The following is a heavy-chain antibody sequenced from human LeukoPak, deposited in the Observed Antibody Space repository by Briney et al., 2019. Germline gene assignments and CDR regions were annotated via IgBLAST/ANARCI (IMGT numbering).Heavy chain of an antibody. CDR2: IYSGGST. CDR1: GFTFGDYA. D-gene: IGHD3-10*01. CDR3: ARDLGRWFGELFGD. Sequence: GGSLRLSCTASGFTFGDYAMSWFRQAPGKGLEWVSVIYSGGSTYYADSVKGRFTISRDNSKNTLYLQMNSLRAEDTAVYYCARDLGRWFGELFGDWGQGTLVTVSS. V-gene: IGHV3-53*01. J-gene: IGHJ4*02.